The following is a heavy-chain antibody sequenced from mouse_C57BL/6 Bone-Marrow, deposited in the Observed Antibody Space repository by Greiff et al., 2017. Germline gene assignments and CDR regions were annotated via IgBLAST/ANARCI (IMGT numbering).Heavy chain of an antibody. CDR2: FYPGSGSI. Sequence: QVQLQQSGAELVKPGASVKLSCKASGYTFTEYTIPWVKQRSGQGLEWIGWFYPGSGSIKYNENFKDKATLTADKSSSTVYLELSRFTSEEAAVYFCARHGYYSNLAWFAYWGQGTLVTVAA. CDR1: GYTFTEYT. D-gene: IGHD2-5*01. J-gene: IGHJ3*01. V-gene: IGHV1-62-2*01. CDR3: ARHGYYSNLAWFAY.